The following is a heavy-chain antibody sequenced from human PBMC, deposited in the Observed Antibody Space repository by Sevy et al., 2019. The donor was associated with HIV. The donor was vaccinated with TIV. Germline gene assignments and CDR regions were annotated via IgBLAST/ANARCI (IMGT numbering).Heavy chain of an antibody. CDR1: GYTFTSYG. CDR3: ARSPKYSSSPGCFDY. J-gene: IGHJ4*02. Sequence: ASVKVSCKASGYTFTSYGISWVRQAPGQGLEWMGWISAYNGNTNYAQKLQGRVTMTTDTSTSTAYMELRSLRSDDTAVYYCARSPKYSSSPGCFDYWGQGTLVTVSS. CDR2: ISAYNGNT. D-gene: IGHD6-13*01. V-gene: IGHV1-18*01.